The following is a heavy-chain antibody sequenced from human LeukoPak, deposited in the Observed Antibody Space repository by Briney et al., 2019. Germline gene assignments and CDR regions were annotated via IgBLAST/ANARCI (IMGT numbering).Heavy chain of an antibody. V-gene: IGHV3-66*01. J-gene: IGHJ6*02. CDR2: IYAGSST. D-gene: IGHD3-9*01. Sequence: PGRSLRLSCTASGFTVSRYYMSWVRQVPGKGLEWVSVIYAGSSTYYADFVKGRVSISRDNSKNTLYLQMDSLRAEDSALYYCARDSAITISYGMDVWGQGTTVTVSS. CDR1: GFTVSRYY. CDR3: ARDSAITISYGMDV.